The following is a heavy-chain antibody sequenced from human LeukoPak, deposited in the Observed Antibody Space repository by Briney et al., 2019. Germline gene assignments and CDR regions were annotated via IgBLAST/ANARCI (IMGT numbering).Heavy chain of an antibody. Sequence: SETLSLTCAVSGYSISSGYYWGWIRQPSGKGLEWIASIYHRGTTYYKSSLEGRLSISLDTSTNQFSLKVRSVTAADTAVYYCAREDDSIAWTDYSSRDYWGQGILVTVSS. CDR3: AREDDSIAWTDYSSRDY. CDR1: GYSISSGYY. V-gene: IGHV4-38-2*02. CDR2: IYHRGTT. D-gene: IGHD5-12*01. J-gene: IGHJ4*02.